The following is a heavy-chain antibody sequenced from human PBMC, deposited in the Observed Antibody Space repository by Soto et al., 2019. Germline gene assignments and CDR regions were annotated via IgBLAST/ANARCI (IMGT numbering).Heavy chain of an antibody. Sequence: SETLSLTCTVSGGSISSYYWSWIRQPPGKGLEWIGEINHSGSTNCNPSLKSRVTISVDTSKNQFSLKLSSVTAADTAVYYCARGGLLWFGELIAWGQGTTVTVSS. CDR1: GGSISSYY. CDR3: ARGGLLWFGELIA. V-gene: IGHV4-34*01. CDR2: INHSGST. J-gene: IGHJ6*02. D-gene: IGHD3-10*01.